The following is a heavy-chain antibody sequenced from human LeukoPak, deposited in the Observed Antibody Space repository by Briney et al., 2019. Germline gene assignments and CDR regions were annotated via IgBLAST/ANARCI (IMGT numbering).Heavy chain of an antibody. CDR3: SRENGAFSPFGY. D-gene: IGHD2-8*01. CDR1: GGSISGTNW. V-gene: IGHV4-4*02. J-gene: IGHJ4*02. Sequence: SETLSLTCGVSGGSISGTNWWSWVRQPPGQGLEWIGEISLRGLTNYNPSLRSRLTMSLDESKNHLSLNLTSVTAADTAVYYCSRENGAFSPFGYWGQGTLVTVPS. CDR2: ISLRGLT.